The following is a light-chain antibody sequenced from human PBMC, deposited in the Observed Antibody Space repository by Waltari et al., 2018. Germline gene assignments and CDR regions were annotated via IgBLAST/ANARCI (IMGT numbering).Light chain of an antibody. V-gene: IGKV3-15*01. J-gene: IGKJ4*01. Sequence: EIVMTQSPATLSVSPGEGANLSCRASQSISSNLAWYQQKPGQAPSLLIYGASTRATGIPARFSGSGSVTEFTLTISSLQSEDFAVYDCQQYNNWPLTFGGGTKVEIK. CDR1: QSISSN. CDR2: GAS. CDR3: QQYNNWPLT.